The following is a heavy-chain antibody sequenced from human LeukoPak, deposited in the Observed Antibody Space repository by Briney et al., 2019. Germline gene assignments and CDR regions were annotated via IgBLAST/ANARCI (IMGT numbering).Heavy chain of an antibody. CDR1: GGSISSYY. Sequence: SETLSLTCTVSGGSISSYYWSWIRQPPGKGLEWIGYIYYSGSTNYNPSLKSRVTISVDTSKNQFSLKLSSVTAADTAVYYCARSHTLREPRRGAFDIWGQGTMVTVSS. D-gene: IGHD3-16*01. J-gene: IGHJ3*02. V-gene: IGHV4-59*01. CDR3: ARSHTLREPRRGAFDI. CDR2: IYYSGST.